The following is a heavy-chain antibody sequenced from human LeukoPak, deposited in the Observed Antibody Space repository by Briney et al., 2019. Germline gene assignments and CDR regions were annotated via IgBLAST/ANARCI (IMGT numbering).Heavy chain of an antibody. CDR2: ISSSSSCI. V-gene: IGHV3-21*01. Sequence: GGSLRLSCAASGFTFSSYSMNWVRQAPGKGLEWVSSISSSSSCIYYADSVKGRFTISRDNAKNSMYLQMNSLRAEDTAVYYCARSVPVPRPLYDYVWGSYRLGAFDIWGQGTMVTVSS. CDR3: ARSVPVPRPLYDYVWGSYRLGAFDI. J-gene: IGHJ3*02. D-gene: IGHD3-16*02. CDR1: GFTFSSYS.